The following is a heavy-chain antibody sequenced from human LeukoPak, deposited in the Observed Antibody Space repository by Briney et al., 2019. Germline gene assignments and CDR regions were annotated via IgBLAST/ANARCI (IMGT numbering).Heavy chain of an antibody. V-gene: IGHV5-51*01. CDR2: IYPGDSDT. J-gene: IGHJ3*02. CDR3: AAPGALYSGRVVAFDI. D-gene: IGHD2-21*01. Sequence: GESLKISCKGSGYSFTSYWIGWVRQMPGKGLEWMGIIYPGDSDTRYSPSFQGQVTISADKSISTAYLQWSSLKASDTAMYYCAAPGALYSGRVVAFDIWGQGTMVTVSS. CDR1: GYSFTSYW.